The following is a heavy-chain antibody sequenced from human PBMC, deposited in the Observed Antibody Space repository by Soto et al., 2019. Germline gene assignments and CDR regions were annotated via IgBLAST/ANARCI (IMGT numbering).Heavy chain of an antibody. J-gene: IGHJ6*02. Sequence: VASVKVSCKASGYTFTSYYMHWVRQAPGQGLEWMGTINPSGGSTSYAQKFQGRVTMTRDTSTSTVYMELSSLRSEDTAVYYCARKRFPTVTQATYGMDGWGQGTTVTVSS. CDR3: ARKRFPTVTQATYGMDG. V-gene: IGHV1-46*01. D-gene: IGHD4-4*01. CDR1: GYTFTSYY. CDR2: INPSGGST.